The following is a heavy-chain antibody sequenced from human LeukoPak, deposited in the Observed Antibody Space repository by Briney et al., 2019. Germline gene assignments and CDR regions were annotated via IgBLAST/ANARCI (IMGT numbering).Heavy chain of an antibody. J-gene: IGHJ4*02. CDR3: AKGGDYYGSGSYYGPLYYFDY. CDR2: ISYDGSNK. CDR1: GFTFSSYG. D-gene: IGHD3-10*01. V-gene: IGHV3-30*18. Sequence: PGGSLRLSCAASGFTFSSYGMHWVRQAPGKGLEWVAVISYDGSNKYYADSVKGRFTISRDNSKNTLYLQMNSLRAEDTAVYYCAKGGDYYGSGSYYGPLYYFDYWGQGTLVTVSS.